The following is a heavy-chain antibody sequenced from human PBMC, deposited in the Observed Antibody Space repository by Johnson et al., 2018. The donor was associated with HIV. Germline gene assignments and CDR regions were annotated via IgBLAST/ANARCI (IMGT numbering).Heavy chain of an antibody. V-gene: IGHV3-30*04. CDR3: AGYSRSASLES. Sequence: QVQLVESGGGVVQPGKSLRLSCAGTGFTFSAYPMHWVRQTPAKGLEWMAIISYDGSNKYYADSVKGRFTISRDNSKNTLYLQMNSLRAEDTAVYYGAGYSRSASLESWGQGTMVTVSS. J-gene: IGHJ3*01. CDR2: ISYDGSNK. D-gene: IGHD6-6*01. CDR1: GFTFSAYP.